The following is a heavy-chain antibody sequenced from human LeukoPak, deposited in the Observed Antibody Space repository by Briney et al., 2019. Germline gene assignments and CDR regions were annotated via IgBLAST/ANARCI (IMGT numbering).Heavy chain of an antibody. Sequence: PGGSLRLSCAASGFTFSNYAMVCVRQAPGKGLEAVSSISGNGSNTYYSDSVKGRFTISRDNSKNTLFLQMNSLRAEDTALYYCAQISCPGVSRPSYYYGMGVWGQGTTVTVSS. V-gene: IGHV3-23*01. D-gene: IGHD2-8*02. CDR2: ISGNGSNT. J-gene: IGHJ6*02. CDR1: GFTFSNYA. CDR3: AQISCPGVSRPSYYYGMGV.